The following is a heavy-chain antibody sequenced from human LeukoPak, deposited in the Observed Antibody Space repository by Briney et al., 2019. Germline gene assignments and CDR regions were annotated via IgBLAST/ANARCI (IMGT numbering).Heavy chain of an antibody. CDR1: GYSISSGFH. Sequence: SETLSLTCDVSGYSISSGFHWGWIRQPPGKGLEWIGSIYHTGSTYYDPSLTSRVTILVDTSRNQFSLNLSSVTAADTAVYYCATSGSVTYLQWFAPWGQGTLVTVSS. J-gene: IGHJ5*02. CDR2: IYHTGST. D-gene: IGHD3-10*01. V-gene: IGHV4-38-2*01. CDR3: ATSGSVTYLQWFAP.